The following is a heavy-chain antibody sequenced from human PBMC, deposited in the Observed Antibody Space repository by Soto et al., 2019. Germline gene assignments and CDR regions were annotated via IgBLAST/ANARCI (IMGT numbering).Heavy chain of an antibody. J-gene: IGHJ6*02. CDR2: SNPNSGGT. Sequence: ASVKVSCKASGYTFTGYYMHWVRQAPGQGLEWMGWSNPNSGGTTYAQKFQGWVTMTRDTSISTAYMELSRLRSDDTAVYYCARDPYYDILTGYYKPYYYYGMDVWGQGTTVTVSS. D-gene: IGHD3-9*01. CDR1: GYTFTGYY. CDR3: ARDPYYDILTGYYKPYYYYGMDV. V-gene: IGHV1-2*04.